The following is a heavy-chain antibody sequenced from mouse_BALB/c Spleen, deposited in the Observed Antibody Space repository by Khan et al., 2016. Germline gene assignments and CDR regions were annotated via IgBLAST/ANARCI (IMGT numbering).Heavy chain of an antibody. V-gene: IGHV3-2*02. J-gene: IGHJ3*01. CDR3: AREDYSWFAY. Sequence: VQLKESGPGLVKPSQSLSLTCTVTGYSITSDYAWNWIRQFPGNKLVWLGYISYSGDTHYNPSLTSRISITRDTSKNQFFLQLNSVTAEDTATYYCAREDYSWFAYWGQGTLGTVSA. CDR1: GYSITSDYA. D-gene: IGHD1-1*02. CDR2: ISYSGDT.